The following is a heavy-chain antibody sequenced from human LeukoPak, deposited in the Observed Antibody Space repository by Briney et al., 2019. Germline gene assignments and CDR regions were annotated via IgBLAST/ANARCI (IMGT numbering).Heavy chain of an antibody. CDR2: SGTAGDT. D-gene: IGHD6-13*01. J-gene: IGHJ4*02. CDR1: GFTFSSSA. V-gene: IGHV3-23*01. CDR3: AKKTPGTYPFDY. Sequence: PGGSLRLSCAASGFTFSSSAMNWVRQVPGKGLEWVSASGTAGDTYYADSVKGRFTISRDDSKNTLYLQMTSLRAEDMAVYYCAKKTPGTYPFDYWGQGTLVTVSP.